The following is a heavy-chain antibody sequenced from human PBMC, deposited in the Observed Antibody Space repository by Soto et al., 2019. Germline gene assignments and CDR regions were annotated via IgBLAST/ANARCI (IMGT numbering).Heavy chain of an antibody. CDR2: ISWNSGSI. V-gene: IGHV3-9*01. CDR3: AKDIGWGEAGTLDAFDI. CDR1: GFTFDDYA. J-gene: IGHJ3*02. D-gene: IGHD6-19*01. Sequence: GGSLTLSCAASGFTFDDYAMHWVRPAPGKGLEWVSGISWNSGSIGYADSVKGRFTISRDNAKNSLYLQMNSLRAEDTALYYCAKDIGWGEAGTLDAFDIWGQGTLVTGS.